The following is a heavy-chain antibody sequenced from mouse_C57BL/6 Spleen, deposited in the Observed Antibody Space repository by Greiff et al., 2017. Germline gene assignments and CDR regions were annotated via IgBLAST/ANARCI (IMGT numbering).Heavy chain of an antibody. Sequence: QVQLQQPGAELVKPGASVKLSCKASGYTFTSYWMHWVKQRPGQGLEWIGMIHPNSGSTNYNEKFKSKATLTVDKSSRTAYMQLSSLTSEAAAVYYCEGGYDGGGPDAMDYWGQGTSVTVSS. CDR2: IHPNSGST. CDR3: EGGYDGGGPDAMDY. J-gene: IGHJ4*01. V-gene: IGHV1-64*01. D-gene: IGHD2-2*01. CDR1: GYTFTSYW.